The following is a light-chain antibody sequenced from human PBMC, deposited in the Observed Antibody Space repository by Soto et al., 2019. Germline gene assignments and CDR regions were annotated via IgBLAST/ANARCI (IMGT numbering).Light chain of an antibody. CDR2: DAS. V-gene: IGKV1-5*01. CDR3: QQYSSFS. Sequence: DIQMIQSPSTLSASVGDRVTITCRASQSGNNWLAWFQQKPGKAPKFLIYDASTLESGVPSRFSGSISGTEFTLTISSLQPDDFATYYCQQYSSFSFGQGTKGDNK. CDR1: QSGNNW. J-gene: IGKJ1*01.